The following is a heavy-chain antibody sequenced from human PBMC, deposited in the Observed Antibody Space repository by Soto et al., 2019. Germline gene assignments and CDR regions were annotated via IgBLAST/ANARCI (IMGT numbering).Heavy chain of an antibody. CDR2: INRGSSGT. CDR1: GFIFSAYR. Sequence: EVQLVESGGDLVQPGGSLRLSCTGAGFIFSAYRMSWVRHGPGKGLEWVAMINRGSSGTHYVDSVKGRFTISRDNAKNSLYLQMNSLRVEDTAVYYCATLDTAEIQTAAFWGQGTLVTVSS. J-gene: IGHJ4*02. CDR3: ATLDTAEIQTAAF. V-gene: IGHV3-7*01. D-gene: IGHD5-18*01.